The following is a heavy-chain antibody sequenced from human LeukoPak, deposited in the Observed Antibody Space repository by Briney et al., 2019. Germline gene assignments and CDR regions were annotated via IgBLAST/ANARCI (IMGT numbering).Heavy chain of an antibody. D-gene: IGHD1-26*01. CDR1: GYTFTDHY. V-gene: IGHV1-2*02. CDR2: INPNSGDT. Sequence: ASVEVSCKASGYTFTDHYIHWVRQAPGQGLECMGWINPNSGDTNYAQKFQGRVSMTRDTSISTAYMEVSRLRSDDTAVYYCARSREHTFDIWGQGTMVTVSS. J-gene: IGHJ3*02. CDR3: ARSREHTFDI.